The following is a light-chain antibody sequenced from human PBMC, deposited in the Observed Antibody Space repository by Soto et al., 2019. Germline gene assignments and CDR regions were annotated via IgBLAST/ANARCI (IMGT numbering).Light chain of an antibody. Sequence: QSALTQPASVSGSLGQSITISCTGTRTDIGGYNYVSWYQQYPGKAPKLVICEVTSRPSGISDRFSGSKSGNTASLTISGLQAEDEADYFCTSYTNSKAYILFGGRTKLTVL. J-gene: IGLJ2*01. V-gene: IGLV2-14*01. CDR3: TSYTNSKAYIL. CDR2: EVT. CDR1: RTDIGGYNY.